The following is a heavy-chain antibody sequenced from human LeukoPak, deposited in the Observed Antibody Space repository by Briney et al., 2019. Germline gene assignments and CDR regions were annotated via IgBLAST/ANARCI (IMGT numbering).Heavy chain of an antibody. D-gene: IGHD1-1*01. CDR1: GFTFTSDS. Sequence: GGSLRLSCAASGFTFTSDSMNWVRQAPGKGLEWVSSISSSSSYIYYADSVKGRFTISRDNAKNSLYLQMNSLRAEDTAVYYCAWTTGTGDAFDIWGQGTMVTVSS. CDR2: ISSSSSYI. J-gene: IGHJ3*02. V-gene: IGHV3-21*01. CDR3: AWTTGTGDAFDI.